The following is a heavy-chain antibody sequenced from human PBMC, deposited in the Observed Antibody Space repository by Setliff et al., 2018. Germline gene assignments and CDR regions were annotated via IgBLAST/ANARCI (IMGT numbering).Heavy chain of an antibody. CDR3: AKVLYPGVRYFYGMDV. D-gene: IGHD3-10*01. V-gene: IGHV3-23*01. CDR1: GLTFSSYD. CDR2: ITSSGGDT. Sequence: PGGSLRLSCAASGLTFSSYDMNWVRQAPGEGLEWVSTITSSGGDTYHADSVKGRFIVSRDNSKSTLYLQMNSLRAEDTAIYYCAKVLYPGVRYFYGMDVWGQGTTVTVSS. J-gene: IGHJ6*02.